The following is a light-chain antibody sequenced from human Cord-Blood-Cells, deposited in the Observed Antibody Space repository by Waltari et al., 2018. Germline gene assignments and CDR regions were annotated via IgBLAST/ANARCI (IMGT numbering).Light chain of an antibody. CDR1: QSISSY. Sequence: DIQMTQSPSSLSASVGDRVTITCRASQSISSYLNWYQQKPGKAPKLLIYAASSLQSGVPSRFSGSGSGTDFTLTISSLQPEDFATYYCQQSYCTPSITFGQGTRLEIK. J-gene: IGKJ5*01. V-gene: IGKV1-39*01. CDR2: AAS. CDR3: QQSYCTPSIT.